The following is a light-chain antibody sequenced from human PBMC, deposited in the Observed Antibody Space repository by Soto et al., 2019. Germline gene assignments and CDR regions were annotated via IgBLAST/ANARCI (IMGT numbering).Light chain of an antibody. V-gene: IGLV2-23*01. CDR1: SSDVGSYNL. J-gene: IGLJ3*02. CDR3: CSYARSSTWV. Sequence: QSVLTQPASVSGSPGQSITISCTGTSSDVGSYNLVSWYQHHPGKAPKLMIYEGSKRPSGVSNRFSGSQSGNTASLTISGLQAADEADYYCCSYARSSTWVFGGGTKLTVL. CDR2: EGS.